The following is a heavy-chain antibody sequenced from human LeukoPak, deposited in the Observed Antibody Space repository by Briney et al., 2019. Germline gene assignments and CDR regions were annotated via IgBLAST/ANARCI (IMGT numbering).Heavy chain of an antibody. CDR2: ISGSGGST. D-gene: IGHD4-17*01. CDR1: GSTFSSYA. V-gene: IGHV3-23*01. Sequence: GGSLRLSCAASGSTFSSYAMSWVRQAPGKGLEWVSAISGSGGSTYYADSVKGRFTISRDNSKNTLYLQMNSLRAEDTAVYYCAKFPDYGDPVNWFDPWGQGTLVTVSS. CDR3: AKFPDYGDPVNWFDP. J-gene: IGHJ5*02.